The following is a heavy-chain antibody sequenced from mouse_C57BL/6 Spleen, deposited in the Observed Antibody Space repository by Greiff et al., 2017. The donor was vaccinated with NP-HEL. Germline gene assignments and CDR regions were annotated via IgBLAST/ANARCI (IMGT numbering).Heavy chain of an antibody. CDR3: ARDRHGSSYWYFDV. D-gene: IGHD1-1*01. CDR1: GYSITSGYY. CDR2: ISYDGSN. V-gene: IGHV3-6*01. J-gene: IGHJ1*03. Sequence: EVQLKESGPGLVKPSQSLSLTCSVTGYSITSGYYWNWIRQFPGNKLEWMGYISYDGSNNYNPSLKNRISITRDTSKNQFFLKLNSVTTEDTATYYCARDRHGSSYWYFDVWGTGTTVTVSS.